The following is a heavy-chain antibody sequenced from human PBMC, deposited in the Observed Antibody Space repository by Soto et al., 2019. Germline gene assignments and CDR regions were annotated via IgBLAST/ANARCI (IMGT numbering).Heavy chain of an antibody. CDR2: IHYSGST. V-gene: IGHV4-59*01. J-gene: IGHJ5*02. CDR3: ATGRFSAMIRGVIMFDP. D-gene: IGHD3-10*01. CDR1: GGSISSYY. Sequence: SESLSLTCTVSGGSISSYYWNWIRQPPGKGLEWIGYIHYSGSTNYNPSLKSRVTISVDTSNNQFSPKLSSVTAADTAVYYCATGRFSAMIRGVIMFDPWGQGTLVTVSS.